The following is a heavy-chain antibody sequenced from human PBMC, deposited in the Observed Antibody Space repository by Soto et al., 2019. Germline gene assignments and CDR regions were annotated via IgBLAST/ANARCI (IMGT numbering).Heavy chain of an antibody. CDR3: ATTPYNSDLYMFY. D-gene: IGHD3-22*01. V-gene: IGHV4-4*02. Sequence: SETLSLTCFVSGTSISSTYWWTWVRQSPGKGLEWIGEIHHTGGTNYNPALKTRLTISVDKANNQFSLRLTSVTAADSAIYYCATTPYNSDLYMFYWGPGALVTVSS. CDR2: IHHTGGT. J-gene: IGHJ4*01. CDR1: GTSISSTYW.